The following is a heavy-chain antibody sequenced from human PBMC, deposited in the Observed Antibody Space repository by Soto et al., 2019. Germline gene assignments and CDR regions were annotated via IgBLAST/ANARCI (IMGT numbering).Heavy chain of an antibody. CDR3: ARQGYCSSTSCRNYYYYYGMDV. Sequence: QLQLQESGPGLVKPSETLSLTCTVSGGSISSSSYYWGWIRQPPGKGLEWIGSIYYSGSTYYNPSLKSRVTISVDTSKNQFSLKLSSVTAADTAVYYCARQGYCSSTSCRNYYYYYGMDVWGQGTTVTVSS. V-gene: IGHV4-39*01. D-gene: IGHD2-2*01. J-gene: IGHJ6*02. CDR2: IYYSGST. CDR1: GGSISSSSYY.